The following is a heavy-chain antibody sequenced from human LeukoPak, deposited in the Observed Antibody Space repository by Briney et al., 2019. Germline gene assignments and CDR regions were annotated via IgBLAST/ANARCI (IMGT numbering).Heavy chain of an antibody. CDR1: GGSISSSSYY. V-gene: IGHV4-39*01. CDR3: ARLLDPPANFDY. J-gene: IGHJ4*02. D-gene: IGHD1-26*01. Sequence: PSETLSLTCTVSGGSISSSSYYWGWIRQPPGKGLEWIGSIYYSGSTYYNPSLKSRVTISVDTSKNQFSLKLSSVTAADTAVYYCARLLDPPANFDYWGQGTLVTVSS. CDR2: IYYSGST.